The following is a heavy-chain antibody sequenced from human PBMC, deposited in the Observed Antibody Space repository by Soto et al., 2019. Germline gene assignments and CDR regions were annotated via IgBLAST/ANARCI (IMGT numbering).Heavy chain of an antibody. D-gene: IGHD3-10*01. CDR1: GFTFSTYW. CDR3: ARVDRDVITFDI. J-gene: IGHJ3*02. V-gene: IGHV3-74*01. CDR2: TSSDGTTP. Sequence: EAQLVESGGGLVQPGGSLRLSCAASGFTFSTYWMHWVGQTPGKGLVWVSRTSSDGTTPNYADSVKGRFTVSRDNAKNTLYLQMNSLRAEDTAVYFCARVDRDVITFDIWGQGTMVTVSS.